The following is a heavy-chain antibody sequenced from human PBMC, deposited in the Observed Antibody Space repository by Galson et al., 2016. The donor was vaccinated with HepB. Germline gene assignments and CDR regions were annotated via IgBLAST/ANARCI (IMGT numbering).Heavy chain of an antibody. Sequence: PALVKPTQTLTLTCTFSGFSLTTSGVGVGWIRQPPGKALECLAVIFWDDDKRYSPSLKSRLTITKDTSKNQVVLRMTNMDPVDTATYYCAHVVTSRYYYYYYGMDVWGQGTTVTVSS. J-gene: IGHJ6*02. CDR3: AHVVTSRYYYYYYGMDV. V-gene: IGHV2-5*02. CDR2: IFWDDDK. D-gene: IGHD2-21*02. CDR1: GFSLTTSGVG.